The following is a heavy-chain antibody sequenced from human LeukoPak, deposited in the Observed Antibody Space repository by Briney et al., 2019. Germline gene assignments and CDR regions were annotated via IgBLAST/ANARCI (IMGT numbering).Heavy chain of an antibody. CDR3: ASQRWLQPSFDY. CDR2: MSGSGGIT. CDR1: GFTFSSYG. D-gene: IGHD5-24*01. V-gene: IGHV3-23*01. J-gene: IGHJ4*02. Sequence: GGSLRLSCAASGFTFSSYGMSWVRQAPGKGLEWVSAMSGSGGITYYADSVKGRFTISRDNAKNTLYLQMNSLRAEDTAVYYCASQRWLQPSFDYWGQGTLVTVSS.